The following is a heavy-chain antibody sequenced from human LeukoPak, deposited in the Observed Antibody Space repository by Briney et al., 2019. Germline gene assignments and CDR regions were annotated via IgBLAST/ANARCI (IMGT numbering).Heavy chain of an antibody. V-gene: IGHV1-18*01. Sequence: ASVKVSCKASGYTFSNYAITWVRQAPGQGLEWMGWISGYNGHTNYAQQVQGRVTMTTDTSTSTAYMELRSLRSDDTAVYYCASFYYGSGSYYNAGGFDIWGQGTMVTVSS. D-gene: IGHD3-10*01. J-gene: IGHJ3*02. CDR2: ISGYNGHT. CDR3: ASFYYGSGSYYNAGGFDI. CDR1: GYTFSNYA.